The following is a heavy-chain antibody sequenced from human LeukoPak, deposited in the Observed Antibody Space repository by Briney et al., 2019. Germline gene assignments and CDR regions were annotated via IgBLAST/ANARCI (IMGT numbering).Heavy chain of an antibody. Sequence: SVKVSCKASGGTFSNYAISWVRQAPGQGLEWMGGITPLFGTAKYAQKFQGRVTITADESTSTAYMELSSQRSEDTAVYYCARDSSEFRSLIPHWGQGTLVTVSS. CDR2: ITPLFGTA. CDR1: GGTFSNYA. D-gene: IGHD2-21*01. J-gene: IGHJ1*01. CDR3: ARDSSEFRSLIPH. V-gene: IGHV1-69*13.